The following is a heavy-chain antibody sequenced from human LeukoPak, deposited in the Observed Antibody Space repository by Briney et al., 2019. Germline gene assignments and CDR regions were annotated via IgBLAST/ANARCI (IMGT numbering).Heavy chain of an antibody. V-gene: IGHV4-39*01. CDR3: ARLPGDYVGYYYGMDV. CDR2: IYYSGST. J-gene: IGHJ6*02. D-gene: IGHD4-17*01. CDR1: GGSISSSSYY. Sequence: SETLSLTCTVSGGSISSSSYYWGWIRQPPGKGLEWIGSIYYSGSTYYTPSLKSRVTMSVDTSKNQFSLKLTSVTAADTAVYYCARLPGDYVGYYYGMDVWAKGPRSPSP.